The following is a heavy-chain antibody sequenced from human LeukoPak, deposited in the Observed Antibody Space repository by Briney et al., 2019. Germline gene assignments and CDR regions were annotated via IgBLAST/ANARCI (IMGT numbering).Heavy chain of an antibody. D-gene: IGHD3-22*01. Sequence: GSLRLSCAASGFSFSSYAMTWARQAPGKGLEWVSAISGSGSNAYYADSVKGRFTISRDNSKNTLYLQMNSLRPEDTAVYYCARAERFQFYYDSSAPDWWGQGTLVTVSS. J-gene: IGHJ4*02. CDR1: GFSFSSYA. CDR2: ISGSGSNA. CDR3: ARAERFQFYYDSSAPDW. V-gene: IGHV3-23*01.